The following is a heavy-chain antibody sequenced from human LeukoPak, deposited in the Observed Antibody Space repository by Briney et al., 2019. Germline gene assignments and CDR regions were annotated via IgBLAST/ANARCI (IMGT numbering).Heavy chain of an antibody. CDR1: GFTFSDYY. J-gene: IGHJ4*02. CDR2: ISSSGSTI. V-gene: IGHV3-11*01. Sequence: GGSLRLSCAASGFTFSDYYMSWIRQAPGKGLEWVSYISSSGSTIYYADSVKGRFTISRDNAKNSLYLQMNSLRAEDTAVYYCARLYKWNDPAFDYWGQGTLVTVSS. D-gene: IGHD1-20*01. CDR3: ARLYKWNDPAFDY.